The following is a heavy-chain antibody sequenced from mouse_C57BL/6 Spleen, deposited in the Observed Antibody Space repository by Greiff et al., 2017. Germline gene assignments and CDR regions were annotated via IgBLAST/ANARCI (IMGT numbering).Heavy chain of an antibody. CDR1: GYSFTSYY. CDR2: IYPGSGNT. J-gene: IGHJ3*01. V-gene: IGHV1-66*01. CDR3: AREGRSGFAY. Sequence: QVQLKESGPELVKPGASVKISCKASGYSFTSYYIHWVKQRPGQGLEWIGWIYPGSGNTKYNEKFKGKATLTADTSSSTAYMQLSSLTSEDSAVYYCAREGRSGFAYWGQGTLVTVSA.